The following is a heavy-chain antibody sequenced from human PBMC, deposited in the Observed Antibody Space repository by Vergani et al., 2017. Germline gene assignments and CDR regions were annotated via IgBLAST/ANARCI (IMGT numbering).Heavy chain of an antibody. Sequence: EVQLVQSGAEVKKPGESLKISCKGSGYSFTSYWIGWVRQMPGKSLEWMGIIYPGDSDTRYSPSFQGQVTISADKSISTAYLQWSSLKASDTAMYYCARHVIGKGIAALIDYWGQGTLVTVSS. J-gene: IGHJ4*02. V-gene: IGHV5-51*01. D-gene: IGHD6-13*01. CDR1: GYSFTSYW. CDR3: ARHVIGKGIAALIDY. CDR2: IYPGDSDT.